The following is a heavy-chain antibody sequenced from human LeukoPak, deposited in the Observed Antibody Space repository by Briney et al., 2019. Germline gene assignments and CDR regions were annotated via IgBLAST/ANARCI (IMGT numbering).Heavy chain of an antibody. CDR1: GGSFSGYY. Sequence: PSETLSLTCAVYGGSFSGYYWSWIRQPPGKGVEWVGEINHSGSTNYSPSLKSRVTISVDTSKNQLSLKLSSVTAADTAVYYCARGGLRFLEWLPPRFDYWGQGTLVTVSS. D-gene: IGHD3-3*01. CDR3: ARGGLRFLEWLPPRFDY. CDR2: INHSGST. J-gene: IGHJ4*02. V-gene: IGHV4-34*01.